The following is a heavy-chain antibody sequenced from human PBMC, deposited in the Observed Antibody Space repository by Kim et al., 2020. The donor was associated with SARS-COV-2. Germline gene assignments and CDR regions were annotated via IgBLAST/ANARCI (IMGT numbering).Heavy chain of an antibody. CDR3: ARDLGGGKSPDYGMDV. CDR2: IYYSGST. J-gene: IGHJ6*02. D-gene: IGHD2-15*01. CDR1: GGSISSGGYY. Sequence: SETLSLTCTVSGGSISSGGYYWSWIRQHPGKGLEWIGYIYYSGSTYYNPSLKSRVTISVDTSKNQFSLKLSSVTAADTAVYYCARDLGGGKSPDYGMDVWGQGTTVTVSS. V-gene: IGHV4-31*03.